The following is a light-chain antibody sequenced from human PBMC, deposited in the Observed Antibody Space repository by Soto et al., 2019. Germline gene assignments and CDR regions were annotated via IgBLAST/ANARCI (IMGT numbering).Light chain of an antibody. CDR1: SSDVGSYNL. Sequence: QSALTQSASVSGSPGQSITISCTGTSSDVGSYNLVSWYQQHPGKAPKLIIYEGSKRPSGVSPRFSGSKSGNTDSLTISGLQADDEADYYCCSYAAGNTVVFGGGTKLTVL. CDR3: CSYAAGNTVV. J-gene: IGLJ2*01. V-gene: IGLV2-23*01. CDR2: EGS.